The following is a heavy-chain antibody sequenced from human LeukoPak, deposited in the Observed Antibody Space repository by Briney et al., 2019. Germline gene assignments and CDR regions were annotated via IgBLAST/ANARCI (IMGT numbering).Heavy chain of an antibody. V-gene: IGHV4-39*07. CDR3: ARALLWFGEFLS. Sequence: PSETLSLTCTVSGDSVSNDKYYWGWPRQPPGKGLEWIGSIYYSGSTNYNPSLKSRVTISVDTSKNQFSLKLSSVTAADTAVYYCARALLWFGEFLSWGQGTLVTVSS. CDR2: IYYSGST. D-gene: IGHD3-10*01. J-gene: IGHJ4*02. CDR1: GDSVSNDKYY.